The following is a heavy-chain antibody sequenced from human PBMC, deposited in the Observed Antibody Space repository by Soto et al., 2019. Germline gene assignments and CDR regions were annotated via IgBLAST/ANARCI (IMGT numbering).Heavy chain of an antibody. D-gene: IGHD3-22*01. Sequence: SETLSLTCVVSCYSIRSGYYWGWIRQPPGKGLEWIGSIYQGGATYHNPSLKSRVTISIDTSKNQFSLKLSSVTAADTAVYFCARDGGRYGYYYDSSGYISFDHWGQGTLVTVSS. J-gene: IGHJ4*02. CDR3: ARDGGRYGYYYDSSGYISFDH. CDR1: CYSIRSGYY. CDR2: IYQGGAT. V-gene: IGHV4-38-2*01.